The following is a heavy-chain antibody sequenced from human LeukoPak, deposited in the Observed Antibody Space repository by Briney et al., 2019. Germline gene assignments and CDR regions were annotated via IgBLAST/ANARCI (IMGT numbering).Heavy chain of an antibody. J-gene: IGHJ4*02. Sequence: GASVKVSCKVSGYTLTELSMHWVRQAPGKGREWMGGFNPEDGETIYAQKFQGRVTMTEHTSTDTAYMELSSLRSEDTAVYYCATGSGYYYVPFDYWGQGTLVTVSS. CDR2: FNPEDGET. V-gene: IGHV1-24*01. CDR3: ATGSGYYYVPFDY. D-gene: IGHD3-22*01. CDR1: GYTLTELS.